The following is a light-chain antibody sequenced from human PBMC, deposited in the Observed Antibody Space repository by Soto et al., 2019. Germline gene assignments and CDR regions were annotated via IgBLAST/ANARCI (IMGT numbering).Light chain of an antibody. V-gene: IGKV3-15*01. CDR3: QQYTNWLPNT. CDR1: PRVYSN. J-gene: IGKJ5*01. CDR2: GAS. Sequence: ERLLTQNPNTLSVSPGESSTLSCRASPRVYSNLAWYQPRPGQAPRLLXYGASTRATGVPVRFSVRGSGTEFTLTLSSLQSEDFAIYDCQQYTNWLPNTFGQGTRLEIK.